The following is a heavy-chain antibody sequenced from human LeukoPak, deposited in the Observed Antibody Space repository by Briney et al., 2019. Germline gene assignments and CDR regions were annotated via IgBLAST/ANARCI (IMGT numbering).Heavy chain of an antibody. CDR3: ARDDSPMTTVTTFAY. CDR1: GGSISGYC. CDR2: FYPSGTT. D-gene: IGHD4-11*01. V-gene: IGHV4-4*07. Sequence: SETLSLTCTVSGGSISGYCWSWIRQPAGKGLEWIGRFYPSGTTNYNPSLKSRVTMSLDTSKRQFSLKVRSVTASDTAVYYCARDDSPMTTVTTFAYWGQGTLVTVSS. J-gene: IGHJ4*02.